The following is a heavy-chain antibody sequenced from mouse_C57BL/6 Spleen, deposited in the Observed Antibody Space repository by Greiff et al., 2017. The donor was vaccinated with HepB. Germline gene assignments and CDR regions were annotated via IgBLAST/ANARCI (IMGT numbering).Heavy chain of an antibody. CDR2: INPSTGGT. CDR3: AIGGSSDYYAMDY. Sequence: EVQLQQSGPELVKPGASVKISCKASGYSFTGYYMNWVKQSPEKSLEWIGEINPSTGGTTYNQKFKAKATLTVDKSSSTAYMQLKSLTSEDSAVYYCAIGGSSDYYAMDYWGQGTSVTVSS. CDR1: GYSFTGYY. J-gene: IGHJ4*01. V-gene: IGHV1-42*01. D-gene: IGHD1-1*01.